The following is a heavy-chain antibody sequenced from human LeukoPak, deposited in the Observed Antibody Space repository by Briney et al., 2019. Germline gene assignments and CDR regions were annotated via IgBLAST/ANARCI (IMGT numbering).Heavy chain of an antibody. CDR1: GFTFSSHD. CDR3: AKFFTGEYVRAFDI. Sequence: HPGGSLRLSCAASGFTFSSHDMHWVRQAPGKGLEWVAIISYDGGKKDYADSVKGRFTISRDNSRNTLYLQMNSLRAEDTAVYYCAKFFTGEYVRAFDIWGQGTMVTVSS. D-gene: IGHD3-10*02. J-gene: IGHJ3*02. V-gene: IGHV3-30*18. CDR2: ISYDGGKK.